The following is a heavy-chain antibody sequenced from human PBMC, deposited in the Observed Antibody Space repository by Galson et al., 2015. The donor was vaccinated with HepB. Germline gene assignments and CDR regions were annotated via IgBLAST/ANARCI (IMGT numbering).Heavy chain of an antibody. CDR2: ISSSSSTI. CDR1: GFTFSSYS. V-gene: IGHV3-48*01. D-gene: IGHD3-22*01. Sequence: SLRLSCAASGFTFSSYSMNWVRQAPGKGLEWVSYISSSSSTIYYADSVKGRFTISRDNAKNSLYLQMNSLRAEDTAVYYCARFLESPTRGFYYDSSGPEHAFDIWGQGTMVTVSS. J-gene: IGHJ3*02. CDR3: ARFLESPTRGFYYDSSGPEHAFDI.